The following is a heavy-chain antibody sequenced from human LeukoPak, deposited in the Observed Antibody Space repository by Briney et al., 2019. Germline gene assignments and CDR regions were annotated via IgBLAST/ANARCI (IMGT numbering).Heavy chain of an antibody. Sequence: GESLKISCKASGYSFTDYWIAWVRQMPGKDLEWLGIVYPATSETRYSPSFQGQVTSADKSITTAYLQWSSLRASDTAMYFCTRDAGGYPDSWGQGTLLTVSS. CDR1: GYSFTDYW. D-gene: IGHD2-8*02. CDR3: TRDAGGYPDS. J-gene: IGHJ4*02. V-gene: IGHV5-51*01. CDR2: VYPATSET.